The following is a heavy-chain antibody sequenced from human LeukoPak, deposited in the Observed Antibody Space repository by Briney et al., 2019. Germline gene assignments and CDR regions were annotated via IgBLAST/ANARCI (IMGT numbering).Heavy chain of an antibody. CDR2: ISYDGSNK. Sequence: GGSLRLSCAASGFTFSSYAVHWVRQAPGKGLEWVAVISYDGSNKYYADSVKGRFTISRDNSKNTLYLQMNSLRAEDTAVYYCLADDYWGQGTLVTVSS. CDR3: LADDY. J-gene: IGHJ4*02. V-gene: IGHV3-30-3*01. CDR1: GFTFSSYA.